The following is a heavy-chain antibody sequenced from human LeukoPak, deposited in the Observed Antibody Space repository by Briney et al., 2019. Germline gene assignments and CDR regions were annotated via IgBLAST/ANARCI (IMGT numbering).Heavy chain of an antibody. CDR2: ISSSGRSI. J-gene: IGHJ2*01. V-gene: IGHV3-48*04. Sequence: GGSLRLSCAASGFTFSSYWMSWVRQAPGKGLDWVSYISSSGRSIYYTDSVKGRFTISRDNAKNSVYLQMNSLRAEDTAVYYCARAFKVPSWYFDLWGRGTLVTVSS. CDR3: ARAFKVPSWYFDL. CDR1: GFTFSSYW.